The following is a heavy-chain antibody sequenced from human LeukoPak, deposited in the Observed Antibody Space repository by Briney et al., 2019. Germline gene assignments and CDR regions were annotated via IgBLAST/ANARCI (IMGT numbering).Heavy chain of an antibody. J-gene: IGHJ4*02. V-gene: IGHV3-7*04. D-gene: IGHD1-26*01. CDR3: VRQLDGTLDY. CDR2: IKQDGGEK. CDR1: GFTFSKYW. Sequence: GGSLRLSCAASGFTFSKYWMSWVRQAPGKGLEWVANIKQDGGEKYYVDSVEGRFTISRDNAKNSLDLQRNSLRAEDTAVYYCVRQLDGTLDYWGQGTLVTVSS.